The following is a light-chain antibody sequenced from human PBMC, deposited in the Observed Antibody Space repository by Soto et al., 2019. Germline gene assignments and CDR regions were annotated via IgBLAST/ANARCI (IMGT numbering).Light chain of an antibody. Sequence: EIVLTQSPATLSLSPGERATVSCRASQSVSSHLAWYQQKRGQAPRLLIYDASSRATGIPARFSGSGSVTDFTLTISSLEPEDFAVYYCQQGGNWPLTFGQGTRLEIK. CDR2: DAS. J-gene: IGKJ5*01. CDR3: QQGGNWPLT. V-gene: IGKV3-11*01. CDR1: QSVSSH.